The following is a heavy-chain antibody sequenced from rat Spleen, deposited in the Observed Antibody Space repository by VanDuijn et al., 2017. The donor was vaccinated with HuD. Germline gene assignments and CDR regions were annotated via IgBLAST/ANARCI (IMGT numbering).Heavy chain of an antibody. CDR2: LSTGCGNT. D-gene: IGHD1-12*02. Sequence: EVQLVESDGGLVQPGRSLQLSCVASGFTFSDYGMNWIRQAPTKGLEWVASLSTGCGNTYYRDSVKGRFTISRDNAQTTLSLQINSLRSEDTATYYCTREDYYDGSYVMDAWGQGASVTVSS. J-gene: IGHJ4*01. CDR3: TREDYYDGSYVMDA. CDR1: GFTFSDYG. V-gene: IGHV5S13*01.